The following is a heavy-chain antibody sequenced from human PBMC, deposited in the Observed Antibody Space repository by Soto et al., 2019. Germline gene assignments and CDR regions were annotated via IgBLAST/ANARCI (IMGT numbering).Heavy chain of an antibody. D-gene: IGHD3-3*01. CDR2: INPSGGST. CDR1: GYTFTSYY. J-gene: IGHJ4*02. V-gene: IGHV1-46*03. CDR3: ARGGSITIFGVVITRYFDY. Sequence: ASVKVSCKASGYTFTSYYIHWVRQAPGQGLERMGIINPSGGSTSYAQKFQGRVTMTRDTSTSTVYMELSSLRSEDTAVYYCARGGSITIFGVVITRYFDYWGQGTLVTVSP.